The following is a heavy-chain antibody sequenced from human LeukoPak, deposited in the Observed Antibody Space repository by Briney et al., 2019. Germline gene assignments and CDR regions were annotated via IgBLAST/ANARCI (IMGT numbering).Heavy chain of an antibody. Sequence: PGGSLSLSCAASGFTFSSYGMHWVRQAPGKGLEWVAVISYDGSNKYYADSVKGRFTISRDNSKNTLYLQMNSLRAEDTAVYYCAKSPRSGYYYFDYWGQGTLVTVSS. CDR3: AKSPRSGYYYFDY. D-gene: IGHD3-10*01. V-gene: IGHV3-30*18. CDR2: ISYDGSNK. J-gene: IGHJ4*02. CDR1: GFTFSSYG.